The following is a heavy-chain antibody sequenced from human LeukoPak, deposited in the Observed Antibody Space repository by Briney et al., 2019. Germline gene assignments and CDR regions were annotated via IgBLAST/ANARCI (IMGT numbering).Heavy chain of an antibody. CDR2: FDPEDGET. V-gene: IGHV1-24*01. CDR3: ATDAGYSYGLDY. CDR1: GYTLTELS. J-gene: IGHJ4*02. D-gene: IGHD5-18*01. Sequence: ASVKVSCTVSGYTLTELSMHWVRQAPGKGLEWMGGFDPEDGETIYAQKFQGRVTMTEDTSTDTAYMELSSLRSEDTAVYYCATDAGYSYGLDYWGQGTLVTVSS.